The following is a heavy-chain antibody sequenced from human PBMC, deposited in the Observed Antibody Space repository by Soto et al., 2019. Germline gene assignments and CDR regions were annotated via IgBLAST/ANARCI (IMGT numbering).Heavy chain of an antibody. CDR2: VIPVLGVT. CDR3: AMRRYCGADCYSQYYYGMDI. CDR1: GDTFSSYT. D-gene: IGHD2-21*02. Sequence: QVQLVQSGAELKKPGSSVKVSCRSGGDTFSSYTVSWVRQAPGQGLEWMGRVIPVLGVTNYARKFQGRVSITAEKSTSTAYLELRSLTSGDSGVYYCAMRRYCGADCYSQYYYGMDIWGQGTTVTVSS. J-gene: IGHJ6*02. V-gene: IGHV1-69*02.